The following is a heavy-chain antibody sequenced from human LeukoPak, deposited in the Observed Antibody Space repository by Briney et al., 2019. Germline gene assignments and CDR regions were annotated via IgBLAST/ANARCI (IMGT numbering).Heavy chain of an antibody. Sequence: PSETLSLTCTVSGGSISSSSYYWGWIRQPPGKGLEWIGSIYYSGSTYYNPSLKSRVTISVDTSKNQFSLKLSSVTAADTAVYYCARRTKWEPRIDYWGQGTLVTVSS. CDR3: ARRTKWEPRIDY. V-gene: IGHV4-39*01. D-gene: IGHD1-26*01. J-gene: IGHJ4*02. CDR1: GGSISSSSYY. CDR2: IYYSGST.